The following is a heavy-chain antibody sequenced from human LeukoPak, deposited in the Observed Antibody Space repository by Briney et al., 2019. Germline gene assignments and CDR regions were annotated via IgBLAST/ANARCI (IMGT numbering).Heavy chain of an antibody. CDR2: ISGSATTT. CDR3: AKEAMYCRTDTRCHLH. J-gene: IGHJ4*02. Sequence: PGGSLRLSCAASGFTFTTYAMSWVRQAPGKGLGWVSAISGSATTTYYADSVKGRFTISRDNSENTLYLQMNSLRAEDTAVYYCAKEAMYCRTDTRCHLHWGQGTLVTVSS. CDR1: GFTFTTYA. D-gene: IGHD2-2*01. V-gene: IGHV3-23*01.